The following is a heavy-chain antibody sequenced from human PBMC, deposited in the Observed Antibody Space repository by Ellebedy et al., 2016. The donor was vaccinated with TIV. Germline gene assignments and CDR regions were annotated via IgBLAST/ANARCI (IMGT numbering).Heavy chain of an antibody. J-gene: IGHJ5*02. D-gene: IGHD3-10*01. CDR3: ARDRDHYGSGSYSPWFDP. V-gene: IGHV1-69*13. Sequence: SVKVSXXASGGTFSSYAISWVRQAPGQGLEWMGGIIPIFGTANYAQKFQGRVTITADESTSTAYMELSSLRSEDTAVYYCARDRDHYGSGSYSPWFDPWGQGTLVTVSS. CDR1: GGTFSSYA. CDR2: IIPIFGTA.